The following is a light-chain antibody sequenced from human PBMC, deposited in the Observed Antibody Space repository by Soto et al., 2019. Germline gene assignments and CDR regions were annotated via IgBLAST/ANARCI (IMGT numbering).Light chain of an antibody. Sequence: EIVLTHSPATLSLSPGERATLSCRASLSVSSYLAWYQQKPGQAPRLLIYDASNRATGIPARYSGSGSGTDFTLTISSLEPEDFAVYYCQQRSNWPITFGQGTRLEIK. J-gene: IGKJ5*01. CDR3: QQRSNWPIT. CDR2: DAS. CDR1: LSVSSY. V-gene: IGKV3-11*01.